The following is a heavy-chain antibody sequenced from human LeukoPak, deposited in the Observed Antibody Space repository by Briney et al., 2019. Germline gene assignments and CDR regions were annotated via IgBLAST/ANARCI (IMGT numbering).Heavy chain of an antibody. CDR1: GFTISTHG. V-gene: IGHV3-30*18. CDR3: AKDWGSSGWYNWFDP. Sequence: GTSLRLSCVVSGFTISTHGTHWARQAPGKGLEWVAMISHDGSIEHYGDSVKGRLTISRDNSKNTLYLQMNSLRDEDTGVYYCAKDWGSSGWYNWFDPWGQGTLVTVSS. D-gene: IGHD6-19*01. J-gene: IGHJ5*02. CDR2: ISHDGSIE.